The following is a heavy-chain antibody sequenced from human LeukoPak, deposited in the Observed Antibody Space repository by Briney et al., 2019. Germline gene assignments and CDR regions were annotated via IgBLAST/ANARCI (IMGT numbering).Heavy chain of an antibody. Sequence: PGGSLRLSCAASGFTFSDYWMTWVRQAPGKGLEWVANIKRDGSEKYYVDSVKGRLTISRDNAKNSLYLQMNSLRAGDTAVYYCARSPVAVAGTYYYYGMDVWGQGTTVTVSS. CDR2: IKRDGSEK. V-gene: IGHV3-7*01. D-gene: IGHD6-19*01. CDR1: GFTFSDYW. CDR3: ARSPVAVAGTYYYYGMDV. J-gene: IGHJ6*02.